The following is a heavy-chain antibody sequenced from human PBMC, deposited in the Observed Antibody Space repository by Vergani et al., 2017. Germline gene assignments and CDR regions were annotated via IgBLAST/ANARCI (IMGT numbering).Heavy chain of an antibody. CDR1: GFTFSSYW. CDR2: IKQDGSEK. CDR3: ARQLTAVGAFDI. V-gene: IGHV3-7*01. D-gene: IGHD6-13*01. Sequence: EVQLVESGGGLVQPGGSLRLSCAASGFTFSSYWMSWVRQAPGKGLEWVANIKQDGSEKYYVDSVKGRFTISRDNAKNSLDRQMNSLRAEDAAVYYCARQLTAVGAFDIWGRGTMVTVSS. J-gene: IGHJ3*02.